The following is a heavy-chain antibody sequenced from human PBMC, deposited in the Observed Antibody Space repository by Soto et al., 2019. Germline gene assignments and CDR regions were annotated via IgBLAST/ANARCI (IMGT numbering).Heavy chain of an antibody. J-gene: IGHJ6*02. D-gene: IGHD1-1*01. CDR3: ARGHTTNWYYYYFGMDV. V-gene: IGHV3-30*03. Sequence: QVQVVESGGGVVQPGRSLRLSCAASGFTFRSYAMHWVRQAPGKGLEWVAVLSYDGVTISHADSVKGRFTISRDNSKDTLYLQMDSLRAADTAVYYCARGHTTNWYYYYFGMDVLGQGTTVTVSS. CDR1: GFTFRSYA. CDR2: LSYDGVTI.